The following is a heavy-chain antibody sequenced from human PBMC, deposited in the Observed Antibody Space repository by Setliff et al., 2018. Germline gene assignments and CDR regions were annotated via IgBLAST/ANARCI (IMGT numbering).Heavy chain of an antibody. CDR1: GGSFSNYY. V-gene: IGHV4-34*01. D-gene: IGHD2-2*01. Sequence: PSETLSLTCTVYGGSFSNYYWSWIRQPPGKGLEWIGEINHSGSTNYNSSLTSRVTISVDTSKNQFSLKLNSVTAADTAVYYFRLAHCSNNCEEALDYWSQGTLVTVSS. CDR3: RLAHCSNNCEEALDY. CDR2: INHSGST. J-gene: IGHJ4*02.